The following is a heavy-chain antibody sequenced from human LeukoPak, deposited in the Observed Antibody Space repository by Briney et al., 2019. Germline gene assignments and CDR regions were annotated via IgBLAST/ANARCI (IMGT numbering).Heavy chain of an antibody. CDR1: GGSISSYY. V-gene: IGHV4-4*07. Sequence: SETLSLTCTVSGGSISSYYWSWIRQPAGKGLEWIGRIYTSGSTNYNPSLKSRVTMPVDTSKNQFSLKLSSVTAADTAVYYCAREGRRNDGWSETVDYWGQGTLVTVSS. CDR3: AREGRRNDGWSETVDY. CDR2: IYTSGST. D-gene: IGHD6-19*01. J-gene: IGHJ4*02.